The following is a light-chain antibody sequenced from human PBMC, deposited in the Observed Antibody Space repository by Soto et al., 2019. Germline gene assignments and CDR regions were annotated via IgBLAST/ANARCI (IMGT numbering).Light chain of an antibody. CDR2: DVT. Sequence: QSVLTQPASVSGSPGQSVTISCTGTSSHIGGYDFVSWHQPHPGKPPRIMIYDVTNRPSGVSNRFSGSKSGNTATPAISVLQTEVEVNYYGSPYTSTATLVFGGGTKLTVL. V-gene: IGLV2-14*01. CDR3: SPYTSTATLV. CDR1: SSHIGGYDF. J-gene: IGLJ2*01.